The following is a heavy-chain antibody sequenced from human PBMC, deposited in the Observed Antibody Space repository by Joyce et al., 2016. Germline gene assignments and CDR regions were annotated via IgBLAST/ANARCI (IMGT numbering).Heavy chain of an antibody. CDR1: GFTFSSSW. Sequence: EVQLVESGGGLVQPGGSLRLSCAASGFTFSSSWMHWVGQTPGKGLVWVSRIKSDGSSISYADSVKGRFTVSRDNTKNTLYLQMNSLRAEDTAVFYCARGGTDGNLFDYWGQGTLVTVSS. CDR2: IKSDGSSI. D-gene: IGHD1-26*01. CDR3: ARGGTDGNLFDY. J-gene: IGHJ4*02. V-gene: IGHV3-74*01.